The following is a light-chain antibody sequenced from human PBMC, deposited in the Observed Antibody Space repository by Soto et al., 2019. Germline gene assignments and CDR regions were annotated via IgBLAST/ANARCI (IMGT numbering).Light chain of an antibody. V-gene: IGKV1-39*01. Sequence: DIQMTQSPSSRSASVGDRVTITCRASQSISTYLNWYQQKPGKVPKLLIYAASSLQSGVPSRFSGSGSGTDFTLTISSLQPEDFATYYCQQTHTTFTFGGGTKVDIK. J-gene: IGKJ4*01. CDR1: QSISTY. CDR2: AAS. CDR3: QQTHTTFT.